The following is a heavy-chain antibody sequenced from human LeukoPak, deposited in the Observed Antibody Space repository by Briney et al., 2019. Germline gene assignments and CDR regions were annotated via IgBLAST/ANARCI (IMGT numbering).Heavy chain of an antibody. J-gene: IGHJ4*02. CDR2: ISSSSSIF. CDR1: GFTFSTYS. D-gene: IGHD1-26*01. V-gene: IGHV3-48*02. CDR3: ARGGYSGSYFDY. Sequence: GGSLRLSCAASGFTFSTYSMNWVRQAQGKGLEWLSYISSSSSIFYYADSVKGRFTISRDNAKNSLYLQVNSLRDEDTAVYYCARGGYSGSYFDYWGQGTLITVSS.